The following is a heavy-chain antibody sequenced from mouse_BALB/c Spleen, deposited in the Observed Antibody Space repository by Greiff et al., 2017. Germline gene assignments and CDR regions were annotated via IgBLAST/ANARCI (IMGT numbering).Heavy chain of an antibody. CDR2: ISSGGSYT. CDR1: GFTFSSYT. D-gene: IGHD2-3*01. CDR3: TRGDGYSFAY. J-gene: IGHJ3*01. Sequence: EVNVVESGGGLVKPGGSLKLSCAASGFTFSSYTMSWVRQTPEKRLEWVATISSGGSYTYYPDSVKGRFTISRDNAKNTLYLQMSSLKSEDTAMYYCTRGDGYSFAYWGQGTLVTVAA. V-gene: IGHV5-6-4*01.